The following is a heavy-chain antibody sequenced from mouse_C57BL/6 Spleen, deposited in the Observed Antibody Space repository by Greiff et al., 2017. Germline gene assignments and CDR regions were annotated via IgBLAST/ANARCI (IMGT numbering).Heavy chain of an antibody. CDR2: IYPGSGNT. V-gene: IGHV1-66*01. D-gene: IGHD2-3*01. J-gene: IGHJ1*03. CDR3: ARGDGYYGYCDV. CDR1: GYSFTSYY. Sequence: VQLQQSGPELVKPGASVKISCKASGYSFTSYYIHWVKQRPGQGLEWIGWIYPGSGNTKYNEKFKGKATLTADTSSSTAYMQLSSLTSEDSAVYSGARGDGYYGYCDVWGTGTTVTVSS.